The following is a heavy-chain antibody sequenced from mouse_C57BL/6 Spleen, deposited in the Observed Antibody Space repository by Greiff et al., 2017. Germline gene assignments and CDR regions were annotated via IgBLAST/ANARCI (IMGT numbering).Heavy chain of an antibody. CDR1: GYTFTSYD. J-gene: IGHJ4*01. CDR3: ARTDGYYDYYAMDD. Sequence: VQLQQPGPELVKPGASVKLSCKASGYTFTSYDINWVKQRPGQGLEWIGWIYPRDGSTKYNEKFKGKATVTVDTSSSTAYMERHSLTSEDSAVYVSARTDGYYDYYAMDDWGQGTSVTVSS. V-gene: IGHV1-85*01. CDR2: IYPRDGST. D-gene: IGHD2-3*01.